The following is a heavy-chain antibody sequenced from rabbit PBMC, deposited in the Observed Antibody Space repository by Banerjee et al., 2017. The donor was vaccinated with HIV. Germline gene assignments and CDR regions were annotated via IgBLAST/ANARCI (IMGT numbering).Heavy chain of an antibody. Sequence: QSLEESGGDLVKPGASLTLTCTASGFSFSSSYWISWVRQAPGKGLEWIACIDAGSSGSTYYASWAKGRFTISKTSSTTVTLQMTSLTAADTATYFCARDLGGSSDLWGPGTLVTVS. V-gene: IGHV1S40*01. CDR1: GFSFSSSYW. D-gene: IGHD8-1*01. CDR3: ARDLGGSSDL. CDR2: IDAGSSGST. J-gene: IGHJ4*01.